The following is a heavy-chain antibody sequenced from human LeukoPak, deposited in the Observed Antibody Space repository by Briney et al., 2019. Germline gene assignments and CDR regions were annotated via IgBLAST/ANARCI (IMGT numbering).Heavy chain of an antibody. CDR3: ARICSTTDCLISA. J-gene: IGHJ4*02. CDR1: GFTSSGYW. D-gene: IGHD2-2*01. CDR2: ISTDGSYT. Sequence: GGSLRLSCAASGFTSSGYWMQWVRQAPGQGLVWVARISTDGSYTSYADCVKGRFTISRDNAKNTVYLQMSSLRAEDTAIYYCARICSTTDCLISAWGQGTLVTVSS. V-gene: IGHV3-74*01.